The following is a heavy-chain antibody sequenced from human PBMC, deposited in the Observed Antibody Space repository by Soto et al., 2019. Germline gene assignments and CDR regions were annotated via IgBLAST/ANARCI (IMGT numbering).Heavy chain of an antibody. V-gene: IGHV3-30-3*01. CDR2: ISNDGGKK. Sequence: GGSLRLSCAASGFIFSTYAMHWVRQAPGKGLEWAAVISNDGGKKYFGDSVKGRFTISRDNSKNTVYLQMNSLRDEDTAVYYCARSIAVAGLDYWGQGTQVTVSS. CDR1: GFIFSTYA. J-gene: IGHJ4*02. CDR3: ARSIAVAGLDY. D-gene: IGHD6-19*01.